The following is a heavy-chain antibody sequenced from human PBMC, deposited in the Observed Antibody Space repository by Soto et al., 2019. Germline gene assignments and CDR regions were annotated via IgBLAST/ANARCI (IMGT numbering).Heavy chain of an antibody. D-gene: IGHD5-18*01. J-gene: IGHJ4*02. V-gene: IGHV3-33*06. Sequence: HPGGSLRLSCASSGFTFSTYVMHWVRQAPGKGLEWVAVIWFDGSHKYYADSVKGRFTISRDNSKNTLYLQMNSLRAEDTAIYYSAKELYEYSYGYFDYWGQGTLVTVSS. CDR1: GFTFSTYV. CDR3: AKELYEYSYGYFDY. CDR2: IWFDGSHK.